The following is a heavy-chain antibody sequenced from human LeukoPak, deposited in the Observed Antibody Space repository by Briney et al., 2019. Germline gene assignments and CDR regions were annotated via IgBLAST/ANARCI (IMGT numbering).Heavy chain of an antibody. D-gene: IGHD2-2*01. CDR1: GYTFTSYD. Sequence: GASXKVSCKASGYTFTSYDINWVGQATGQGGEWMGWMNTNSGNTCYAQKFQGRVTITRNPSISTAYMELSSLRSEDTAVYYCARGQFYCSSTSCYGANWFDPWGQGTLVTVSS. V-gene: IGHV1-8*03. CDR2: MNTNSGNT. CDR3: ARGQFYCSSTSCYGANWFDP. J-gene: IGHJ5*02.